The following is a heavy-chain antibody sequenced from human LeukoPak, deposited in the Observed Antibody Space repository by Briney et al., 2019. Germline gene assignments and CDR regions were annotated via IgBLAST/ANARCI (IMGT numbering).Heavy chain of an antibody. Sequence: PSETLSLTCTVSGGSISSFTSSWGWIRQPPGKGLEWIGTISYSGSTYYNPSLKSRATISVDTSQNEFSLKLSSVTAADTAVYYCARKSHYYDSSGYYYAFDIWGQGTMVTVSS. V-gene: IGHV4-39*07. D-gene: IGHD3-22*01. CDR2: ISYSGST. CDR1: GGSISSFTSS. J-gene: IGHJ3*02. CDR3: ARKSHYYDSSGYYYAFDI.